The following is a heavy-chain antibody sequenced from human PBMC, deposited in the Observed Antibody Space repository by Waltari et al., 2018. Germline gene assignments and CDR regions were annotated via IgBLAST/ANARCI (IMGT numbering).Heavy chain of an antibody. CDR2: IDQTGNT. CDR3: ARQAVFDF. D-gene: IGHD6-19*01. J-gene: IGHJ4*02. CDR1: GGSFKDYY. V-gene: IGHV4-34*02. Sequence: QVHLQQWGAGLLKPSDTLSLTCAVYGGSFKDYYWNWIRQSPGKGLEWIGKIDQTGNTEYNPSLRGRVTISVDTTKSQFSLKVTSMTAADTAVYYCARQAVFDFWGQGTLVTVSS.